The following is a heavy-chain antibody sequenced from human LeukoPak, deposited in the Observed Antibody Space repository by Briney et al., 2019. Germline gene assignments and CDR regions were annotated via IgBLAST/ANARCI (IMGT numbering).Heavy chain of an antibody. CDR2: INAGNGNT. V-gene: IGHV1-3*01. CDR3: ARGEVPISTLFDY. J-gene: IGHJ4*02. Sequence: GASVTVSCKASGYTFTSYAMHWVRQAPGQRLEWMGWINAGNGNTKYSQKFQGRVTITRDTSASTAYMELSSLRSEDTAVYYCARGEVPISTLFDYWGQGTLVTVSS. CDR1: GYTFTSYA. D-gene: IGHD2-15*01.